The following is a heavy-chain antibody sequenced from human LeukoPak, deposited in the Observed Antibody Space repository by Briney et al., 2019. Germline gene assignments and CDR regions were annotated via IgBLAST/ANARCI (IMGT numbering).Heavy chain of an antibody. CDR1: GITVSNNY. CDR3: ARVYYDILTADRASLDV. CDR2: IYSSGSP. Sequence: PGGSLRLSCAASGITVSNNYMSWVRQSPGKGLEWVSVIYSSGSPYYGDSVKGLFTISRDNSKNTVYLQMNSLRAEDPAVYYCARVYYDILTADRASLDVWGQGTLVTVSS. D-gene: IGHD3-9*01. J-gene: IGHJ4*02. V-gene: IGHV3-53*01.